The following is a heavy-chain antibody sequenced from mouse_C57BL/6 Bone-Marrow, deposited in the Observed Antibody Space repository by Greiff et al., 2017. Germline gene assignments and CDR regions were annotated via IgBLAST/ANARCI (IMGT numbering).Heavy chain of an antibody. CDR2: INPGSGGT. J-gene: IGHJ2*01. CDR1: GYAFTNYL. D-gene: IGHD1-1*01. V-gene: IGHV1-54*01. CDR3: ARGFYYGSSYYFDY. Sequence: QVQLQQSGAELVRPGTSVKVSCKASGYAFTNYLIEWVKQRPGQGLEWIGVINPGSGGTNYNEKFKGKATLTADKSSSTAYMQLSSLTSEDSAVYFCARGFYYGSSYYFDYWGKGTTLTVSS.